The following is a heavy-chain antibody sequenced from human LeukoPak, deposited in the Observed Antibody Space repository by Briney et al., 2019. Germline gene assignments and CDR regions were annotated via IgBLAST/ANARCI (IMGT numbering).Heavy chain of an antibody. CDR3: ARGAWRSFDY. CDR1: GDSVSSNGVA. CDR2: TYYRSKWFN. J-gene: IGHJ4*03. Sequence: SQTLSLTCAISGDSVSSNGVAWNWIRQSPSRGLEWLGRTYYRSKWFNDYAGSVNSRITISPDISKNQFSLQLNSVPPEDTAVYFCARGAWRSFDYWGQGTLVTVTS. V-gene: IGHV6-1*01.